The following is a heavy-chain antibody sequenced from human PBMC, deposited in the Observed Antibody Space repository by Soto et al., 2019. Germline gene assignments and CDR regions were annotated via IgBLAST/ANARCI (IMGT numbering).Heavy chain of an antibody. D-gene: IGHD6-13*01. CDR1: GFTFSSYG. V-gene: IGHV3-30*18. J-gene: IGHJ4*02. Sequence: GGSLRLSCAASGFTFSSYGMHWVRQAPGKGLEWVAVISYDGSNKYYADSVKGRFTISRDNSKNTLYLQMNSLRAEDTAVYYCAKDLGHRFEAAAGTAFDYWGQGTLVTVSS. CDR3: AKDLGHRFEAAAGTAFDY. CDR2: ISYDGSNK.